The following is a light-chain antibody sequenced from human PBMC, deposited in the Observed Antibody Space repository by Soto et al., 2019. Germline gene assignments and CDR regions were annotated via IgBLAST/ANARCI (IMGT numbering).Light chain of an antibody. Sequence: DIQMTQSPSTLSASVGARVTITCRASQSISTWLAWYQQKPGKAPKLLIYDASSLESGVPSRFSGSGSGTEFTLTISSLQPDDFATYYCQQYTSYWTLGQGTKVDIK. CDR3: QQYTSYWT. CDR1: QSISTW. CDR2: DAS. V-gene: IGKV1-5*01. J-gene: IGKJ1*01.